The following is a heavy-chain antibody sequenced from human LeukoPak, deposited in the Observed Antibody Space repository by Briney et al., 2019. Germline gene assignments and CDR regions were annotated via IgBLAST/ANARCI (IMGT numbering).Heavy chain of an antibody. V-gene: IGHV1-2*02. CDR3: ARVAVILRARGNWFEP. J-gene: IGHJ5*02. D-gene: IGHD3-16*02. CDR2: INPNSGGT. Sequence: ASVKVSCKASGYTFTGYYMQSWRQAAGQELEWMGWINPNSGGTNYAQKSQGRDTMTRDTYISTDYMELSRMRSDDTAVYYCARVAVILRARGNWFEPWGQGTLVTVSS. CDR1: GYTFTGYY.